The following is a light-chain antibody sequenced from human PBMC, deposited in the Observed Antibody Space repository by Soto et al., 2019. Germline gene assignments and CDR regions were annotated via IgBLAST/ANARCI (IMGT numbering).Light chain of an antibody. CDR1: QVIGTC. CDR3: QQTNSFPIT. V-gene: IGKV1D-12*01. CDR2: GAS. Sequence: DVQVTHSPSFVFESVEDRVTITCRPIQVIGTCLAWYQQKPGATPNLLISGASNLESGVPARFSGSGLGTHFTFTIVSLQPEDSATYYCQQTNSFPITFGQGTRLEI. J-gene: IGKJ5*01.